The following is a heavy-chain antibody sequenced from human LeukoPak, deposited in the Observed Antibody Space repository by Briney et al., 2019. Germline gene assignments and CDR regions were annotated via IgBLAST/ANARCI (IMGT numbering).Heavy chain of an antibody. CDR2: IRQDATEK. Sequence: PGGSPRLSCAAPGFMFSSYWMTWVRQAPGKGLEWVANIRQDATEKLYVDSVKGRFTISRDNAKNSLFLQMTSLRAEDTAVYYCARDLSPKTTVTYDAFDVWGQGTVVTVSS. CDR3: ARDLSPKTTVTYDAFDV. J-gene: IGHJ3*01. CDR1: GFMFSSYW. V-gene: IGHV3-7*01. D-gene: IGHD4-17*01.